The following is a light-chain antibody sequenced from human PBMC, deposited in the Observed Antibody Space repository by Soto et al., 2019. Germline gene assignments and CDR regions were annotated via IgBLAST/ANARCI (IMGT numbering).Light chain of an antibody. CDR3: SSYTGSNVV. CDR2: EVS. CDR1: SSDVGGYKY. Sequence: QSALTQPASVSGSPGQSITISCTGTSSDVGGYKYVSWYQQHPGKAPKFMIYEVSNRPSGVSSRFSGSKSGNTASLTISGLQAEDEADYSCSSYTGSNVVFGGGTKLTVL. J-gene: IGLJ3*02. V-gene: IGLV2-14*01.